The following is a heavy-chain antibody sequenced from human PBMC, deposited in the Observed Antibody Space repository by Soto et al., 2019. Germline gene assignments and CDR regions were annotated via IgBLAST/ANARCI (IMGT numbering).Heavy chain of an antibody. CDR2: SSADNGNK. J-gene: IGHJ4*02. CDR3: AKGAPRLVDGLLLDY. D-gene: IGHD3-3*01. V-gene: IGHV1-18*01. Sequence: ASVKVSCKATGYTLSSYGNTWVRQAPGQGLERMGWSSADNGNKKYAQKLQRRLTMTTDTSTKTAYMERRSLRSDDTAFYYWAKGAPRLVDGLLLDYWGQGSLVTVSS. CDR1: GYTLSSYG.